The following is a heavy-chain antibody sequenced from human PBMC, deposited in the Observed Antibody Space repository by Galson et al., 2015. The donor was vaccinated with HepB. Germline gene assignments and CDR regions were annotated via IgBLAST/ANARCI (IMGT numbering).Heavy chain of an antibody. J-gene: IGHJ4*02. Sequence: LRLSCAASGFTVSNNYMTWVRQAPGKGLEWVSIIYSGSSTYYADSVKGRFTISRDNSKNTLYLQMNSLRAEDTAVYYCASRVLLSSWSSFDYWGQGTLVTVSS. D-gene: IGHD6-13*01. CDR3: ASRVLLSSWSSFDY. V-gene: IGHV3-53*01. CDR1: GFTVSNNY. CDR2: IYSGSST.